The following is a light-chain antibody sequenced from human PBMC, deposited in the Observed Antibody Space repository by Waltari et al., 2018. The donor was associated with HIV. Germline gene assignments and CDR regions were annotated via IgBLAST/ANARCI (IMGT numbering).Light chain of an antibody. CDR1: NIGSKS. Sequence: SYVLTQPPSVSVAPGQTAGITCGGDNIGSKSVHWYQQKPGQAPVLLIYDGADRPSGIPERFSGSNSENMATLTIGRVEAGDEADYYCQVWDSGSAHVVFGGGTNLAVL. J-gene: IGLJ2*01. CDR2: DGA. V-gene: IGLV3-21*02. CDR3: QVWDSGSAHVV.